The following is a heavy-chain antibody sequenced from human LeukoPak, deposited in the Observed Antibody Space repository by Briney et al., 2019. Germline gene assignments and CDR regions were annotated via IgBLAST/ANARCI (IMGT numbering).Heavy chain of an antibody. Sequence: PGGSLRLSCAASGFTFSTVGMHWVRQAPGTGLEWVAVISYDGNNQYYSDSVKGRFTISRDNSKNTLYLQMNSLRPEDTALYYCAKEHMLRGVIYWFDPWGQGTLVTVSS. V-gene: IGHV3-30*18. CDR2: ISYDGNNQ. CDR1: GFTFSTVG. D-gene: IGHD3-10*01. CDR3: AKEHMLRGVIYWFDP. J-gene: IGHJ5*02.